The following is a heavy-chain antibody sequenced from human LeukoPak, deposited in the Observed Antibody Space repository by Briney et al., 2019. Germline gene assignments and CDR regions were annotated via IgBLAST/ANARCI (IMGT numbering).Heavy chain of an antibody. V-gene: IGHV3-21*01. CDR1: GITFSGYS. CDR3: ARDQQGREWFGQLRCGMDV. Sequence: GGSLRLSCAASGITFSGYSMNWVCQAPGKGLEWVSSISSSSSYIYYADSVKGRFTISRDNAKNSVYLQMNSLRAEDTAVYYCARDQQGREWFGQLRCGMDVWGQGTTVTVSS. D-gene: IGHD3-10*01. CDR2: ISSSSSYI. J-gene: IGHJ6*02.